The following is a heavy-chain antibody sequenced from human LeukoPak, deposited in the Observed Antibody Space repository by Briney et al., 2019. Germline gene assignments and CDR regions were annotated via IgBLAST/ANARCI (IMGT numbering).Heavy chain of an antibody. V-gene: IGHV4-4*07. J-gene: IGHJ3*02. CDR3: ARVGDSSGYYYAAFDI. CDR1: GGSISSYY. Sequence: PSETLSLTCTVSGGSISSYYWSWIRQPAGKGLEWIGRIYTSGSTNYNPSLKSRVTMSVDTSKNQFSLKLSSVTAADTAVYYCARVGDSSGYYYAAFDIWGQGTMVTVSS. CDR2: IYTSGST. D-gene: IGHD3-22*01.